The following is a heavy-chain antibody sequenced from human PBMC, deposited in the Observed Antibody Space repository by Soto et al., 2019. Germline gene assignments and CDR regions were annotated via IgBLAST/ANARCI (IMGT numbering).Heavy chain of an antibody. D-gene: IGHD6-13*01. CDR2: MNPNSGNT. J-gene: IGHJ5*02. CDR1: GYTFTSYD. Sequence: ASVKVSCKASGYTFTSYDINWVRQATGQGLEWMGWMNPNSGNTGYAQKFQGRVTMTRNTSISTAYMELSSLRSEDTAVYYCARPPIAAAGEDTNWFDPCGQGTLVTVSS. CDR3: ARPPIAAAGEDTNWFDP. V-gene: IGHV1-8*01.